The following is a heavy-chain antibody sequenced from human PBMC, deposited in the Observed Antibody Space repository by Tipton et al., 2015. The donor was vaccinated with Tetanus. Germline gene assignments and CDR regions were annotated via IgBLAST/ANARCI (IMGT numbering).Heavy chain of an antibody. J-gene: IGHJ5*02. CDR3: AREGSSGWFDP. V-gene: IGHV3-21*06. CDR2: ISSSGSHM. D-gene: IGHD1-26*01. Sequence: SLRLSCAASGFTFSNYPMHWVRQAPGKGLEWVSSISSSGSHMYYAESVRGRFSISRDNAKNSLYLQMNSLRADDTALYYCAREGSSGWFDPWGRGTLVTVSS. CDR1: GFTFSNYP.